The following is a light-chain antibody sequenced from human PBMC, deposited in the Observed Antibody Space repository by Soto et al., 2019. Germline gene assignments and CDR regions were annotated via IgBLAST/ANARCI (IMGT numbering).Light chain of an antibody. CDR1: QRLSTY. V-gene: IGKV3-11*01. CDR2: DTS. J-gene: IGKJ2*01. Sequence: DIVLTQSPATLSLSPGERATLSCRASQRLSTYVAWYQQKPGQAPRLLIYDTSKRATGVPTRFSGSGSGTDFTLTISSLEPDDFALYYCQQRSTWPPGYTFGQGTKLEIK. CDR3: QQRSTWPPGYT.